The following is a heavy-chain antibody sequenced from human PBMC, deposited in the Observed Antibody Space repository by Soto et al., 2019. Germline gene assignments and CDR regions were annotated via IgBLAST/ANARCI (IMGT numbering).Heavy chain of an antibody. CDR1: GGSFSGYY. J-gene: IGHJ3*02. Sequence: SETLSLTCAVYGGSFSGYYWSWIRQTPGKGLEWIGEINHSGFTNYNPSLKSRVTVLLDMSRNQFSLKLSSVTAADTAVYYCARGGAAPPISGFDIWGQGTMVTVSS. V-gene: IGHV4-34*01. CDR3: ARGGAAPPISGFDI. CDR2: INHSGFT. D-gene: IGHD2-2*02.